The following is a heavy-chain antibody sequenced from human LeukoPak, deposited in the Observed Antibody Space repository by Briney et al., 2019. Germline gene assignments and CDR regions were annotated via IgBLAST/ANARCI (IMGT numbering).Heavy chain of an antibody. Sequence: SETLSLTCTVSGGSISTYYWSWIRQSPGKGLEWIAYIDYRGSTTYNPSLRSRVTISVDTSKNKFSLKLSSVTAADTAVYYCARVPVGATFYYGMDVWGQGTTVTVSS. V-gene: IGHV4-59*01. J-gene: IGHJ6*02. D-gene: IGHD1-26*01. CDR3: ARVPVGATFYYGMDV. CDR2: IDYRGST. CDR1: GGSISTYY.